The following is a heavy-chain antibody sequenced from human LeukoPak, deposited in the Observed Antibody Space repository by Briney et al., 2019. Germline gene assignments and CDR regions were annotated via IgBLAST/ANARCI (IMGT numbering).Heavy chain of an antibody. CDR1: GFTFSSYE. J-gene: IGHJ4*02. CDR3: ARVDGYYYDSSGYYRH. D-gene: IGHD3-22*01. CDR2: ISSSSSYI. Sequence: GGSLRLSCAASGFTFSSYEMNWVRQAPGKGLEWVSSISSSSSYIYYADSVRGRFTISRDNAKNSLYLQMNSLRAEDTAVYYCARVDGYYYDSSGYYRHWGQGTLVTVSS. V-gene: IGHV3-21*01.